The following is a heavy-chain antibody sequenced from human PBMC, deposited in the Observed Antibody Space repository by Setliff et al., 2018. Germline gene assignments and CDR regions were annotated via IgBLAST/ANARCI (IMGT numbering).Heavy chain of an antibody. CDR2: INEDGSEK. CDR3: AGEGRRGINYNFWSGTLDY. D-gene: IGHD3-3*01. Sequence: GGSLRLSCAASGFTFSSYWMSWVRQAPGKGLEWVANINEDGSEKYYMDSVKGRFTISRDNFKNSLYLQMNSLRPEDTAMYYCAGEGRRGINYNFWSGTLDYWGQGTRVTVSS. V-gene: IGHV3-7*01. J-gene: IGHJ4*02. CDR1: GFTFSSYW.